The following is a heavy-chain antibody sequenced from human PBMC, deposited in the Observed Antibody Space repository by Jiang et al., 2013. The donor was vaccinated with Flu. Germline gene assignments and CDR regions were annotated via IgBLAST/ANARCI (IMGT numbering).Heavy chain of an antibody. J-gene: IGHJ4*02. CDR3: ATYADKGFDG. D-gene: IGHD3-9*01. CDR2: VYHSGAI. Sequence: GSGLVKPSGTLSLTCAVSGGSVSSHYWCSWVRQPPGKGLEWIGEVYHSGAINYNSSLKSRAAISLDKSKNQFSLELTSVTAADTAIYYCATYADKGFDGWGQGTLVTVSS. V-gene: IGHV4-4*02. CDR1: GGSVSSHYW.